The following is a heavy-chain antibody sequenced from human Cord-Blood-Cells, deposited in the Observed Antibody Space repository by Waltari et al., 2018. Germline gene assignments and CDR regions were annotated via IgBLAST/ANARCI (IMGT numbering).Heavy chain of an antibody. V-gene: IGHV1-8*01. Sequence: QVQLVQSGAEVKKPGASVKVSCKASGYTFTSYDINWVRQATGQGLEWVGWMNPNSGNTGYAQKFQGRVTMTRNTSISTAYMELSSLRSEDTAVYYCARVKNYYGSGSYYNVYYWGQGTLVTVSS. CDR3: ARVKNYYGSGSYYNVYY. J-gene: IGHJ4*02. D-gene: IGHD3-10*01. CDR1: GYTFTSYD. CDR2: MNPNSGNT.